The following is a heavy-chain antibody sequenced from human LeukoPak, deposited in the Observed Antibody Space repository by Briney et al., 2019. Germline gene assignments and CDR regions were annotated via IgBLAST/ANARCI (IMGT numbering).Heavy chain of an antibody. D-gene: IGHD6-19*01. V-gene: IGHV3-9*01. J-gene: IGHJ4*02. CDR3: ARDLLGIAVAGPQDY. CDR1: GFTFDDYA. CDR2: ISWNSGSI. Sequence: GGSLRLSCAASGFTFDDYAMHWVRQAPGKGLEWVSGISWNSGSIGYADSVKGRFTISRDNAKNSLYLQMNSLRAEDTAVYYCARDLLGIAVAGPQDYWGQGTLVTVSS.